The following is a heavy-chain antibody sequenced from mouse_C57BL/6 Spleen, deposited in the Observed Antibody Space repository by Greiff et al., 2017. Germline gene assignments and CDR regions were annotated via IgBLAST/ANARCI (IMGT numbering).Heavy chain of an antibody. Sequence: QVQLQQPGTELVKPGASVKLSCTASGYTFTSYWMHWVKQRPGQGLEWIGNINPCNGGTTYNEKFQSKATLTVDKSSSTAYMQLSSLTSEDTAVDYCARRGGLLRRFDYWGQGTTLTVSS. CDR3: ARRGGLLRRFDY. J-gene: IGHJ2*01. V-gene: IGHV1-53*01. D-gene: IGHD2-3*01. CDR1: GYTFTSYW. CDR2: INPCNGGT.